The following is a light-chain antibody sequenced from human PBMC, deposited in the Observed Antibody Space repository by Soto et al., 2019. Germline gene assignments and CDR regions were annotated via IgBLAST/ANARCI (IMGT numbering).Light chain of an antibody. Sequence: EIGMTQSPATLSVSPGERATLSCRASQRGGRRLLWCQQKASRGPRPRIFDASTRATGIAARFSGSGSGTEFTLTISSLQSEDFALYYCHQYENWPQTFGQGTKVDI. J-gene: IGKJ1*01. CDR1: QRGGRR. CDR3: HQYENWPQT. CDR2: DAS. V-gene: IGKV3-15*01.